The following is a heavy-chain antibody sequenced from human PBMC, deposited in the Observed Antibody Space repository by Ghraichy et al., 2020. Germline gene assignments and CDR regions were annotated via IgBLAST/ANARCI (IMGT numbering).Heavy chain of an antibody. CDR1: GFTFSSYS. Sequence: GVLNISCAASGFTFSSYSMNWVRQAPGKGLEWVSSISSSSSYIYYADSVKGRFTISRDNAKNSLYLQMNSLRAEDTAVYYCARGTVRACDYWGQGTLVTVSS. V-gene: IGHV3-21*01. D-gene: IGHD1-14*01. J-gene: IGHJ4*02. CDR2: ISSSSSYI. CDR3: ARGTVRACDY.